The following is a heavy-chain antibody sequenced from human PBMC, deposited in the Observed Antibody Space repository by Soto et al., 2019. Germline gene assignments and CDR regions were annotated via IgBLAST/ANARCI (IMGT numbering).Heavy chain of an antibody. V-gene: IGHV3-30-3*01. D-gene: IGHD3-16*01. J-gene: IGHJ5*02. CDR2: ISYDGSNK. CDR3: ARGWGWFDP. Sequence: QVQLVESGGGVVQPGRSLRLSCAASGFTFNSYAMHWVRQAPGKGLEWVAVISYDGSNKYYADSVKGRFTISRDNSKNTLYLQMNSLRAEATAVYYCARGWGWFDPWGQGTLVTVSS. CDR1: GFTFNSYA.